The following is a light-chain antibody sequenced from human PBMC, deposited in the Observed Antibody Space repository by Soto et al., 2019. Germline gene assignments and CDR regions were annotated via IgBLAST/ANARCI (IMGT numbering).Light chain of an antibody. Sequence: DIQMTQSPSSLSASVGDRVTITCRAGQAINNNFAWFQQKPANAPKSLIYSASTLRGRVPSSISGSGSGTTVILTTSSRLPEEVAADYCQQYNSCPRTFGRGTKVDIK. CDR3: QQYNSCPRT. CDR1: QAINNN. J-gene: IGKJ4*02. CDR2: SAS. V-gene: IGKV1-16*01.